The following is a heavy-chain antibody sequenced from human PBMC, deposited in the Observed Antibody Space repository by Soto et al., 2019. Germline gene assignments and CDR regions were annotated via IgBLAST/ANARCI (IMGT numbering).Heavy chain of an antibody. CDR2: IYYSGST. CDR1: GGSISSYY. J-gene: IGHJ6*02. Sequence: SETLSLTCTVSGGSISSYYWSWIRQPPGKGLEWIGYIYYSGSTNYNPSLKSRVTISVDTSKNQFSLKLSSVTAADTAVYYCAGVYYYSRGHNYGMNVGGQGPRFTVSS. D-gene: IGHD3-22*01. V-gene: IGHV4-59*08. CDR3: AGVYYYSRGHNYGMNV.